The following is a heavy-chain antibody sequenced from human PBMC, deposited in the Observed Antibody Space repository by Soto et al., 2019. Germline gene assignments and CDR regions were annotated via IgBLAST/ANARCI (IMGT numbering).Heavy chain of an antibody. V-gene: IGHV2-5*02. CDR3: AKSGSSGWYGWFDP. D-gene: IGHD6-19*01. CDR2: IYWDEDK. CDR1: GFSLSTIGVG. J-gene: IGHJ5*02. Sequence: SGPTLVNPTQTLTLTCTFSGFSLSTIGVGVGWIRQPPGKALEWLALIYWDEDKRYSPSLKSRLTITKDTSKNQVVLTMTNMDPVDTATYYCAKSGSSGWYGWFDPWGQGTLVTVSS.